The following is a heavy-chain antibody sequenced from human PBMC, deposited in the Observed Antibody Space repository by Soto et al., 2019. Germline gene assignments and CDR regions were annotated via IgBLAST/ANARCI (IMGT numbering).Heavy chain of an antibody. CDR3: AKTDGYEVEY. Sequence: GEPQKISSKGSGYSFVSYWITWVRQMPGKGLEWMGSIYPGDSDTTYSPSIQGQVTISADKSSTTVYLQWNTLKASDTAMYYCAKTDGYEVEYWGQGTQVTVSS. CDR1: GYSFVSYW. D-gene: IGHD5-18*01. CDR2: IYPGDSDT. V-gene: IGHV5-51*01. J-gene: IGHJ4*02.